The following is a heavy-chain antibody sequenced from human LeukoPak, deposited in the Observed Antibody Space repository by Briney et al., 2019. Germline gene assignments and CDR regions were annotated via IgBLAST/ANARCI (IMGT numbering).Heavy chain of an antibody. D-gene: IGHD6-19*01. Sequence: PGGSLRLSCVASGFTFSSYWMNWVRQAPGKGLEWVAVISYDGSNKYYADSVKGRFTISRDNSKNTLYLQMNSLRAEDTAVYYCARDRSDLLVFDYWGQGTLVTVSS. CDR1: GFTFSSYW. J-gene: IGHJ4*02. V-gene: IGHV3-30-3*01. CDR2: ISYDGSNK. CDR3: ARDRSDLLVFDY.